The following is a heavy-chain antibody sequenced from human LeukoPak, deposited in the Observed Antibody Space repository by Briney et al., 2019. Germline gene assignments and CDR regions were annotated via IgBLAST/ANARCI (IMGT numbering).Heavy chain of an antibody. J-gene: IGHJ5*02. CDR1: GYTFTSYG. D-gene: IGHD5/OR15-5a*01. CDR2: ISAYNGNT. CDR3: ARVYSFLNWFDP. Sequence: ASVTVSCKASGYTFTSYGISWVRQAPGQGLEWMGWISAYNGNTNYAQKLQGRVTMTTDTSTSTAYMELRSLRSDDTAVYYCARVYSFLNWFDPWGQGTLVTVSS. V-gene: IGHV1-18*01.